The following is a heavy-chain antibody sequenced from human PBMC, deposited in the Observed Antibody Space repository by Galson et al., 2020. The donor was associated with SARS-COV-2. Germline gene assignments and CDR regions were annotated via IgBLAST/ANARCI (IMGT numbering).Heavy chain of an antibody. CDR2: ISSSGSTI. CDR1: GFTFSSYE. Sequence: GGSLILSCVVSGFTFSSYEMNWVRQAPGKGLEWVSYISSSGSTIYYADSVKGRFTISRDNAKNSLYLQMNSLRAEETAVYYCARYGSMGDFWSGYYDDAFDIWAQGTMVTVSS. CDR3: ARYGSMGDFWSGYYDDAFDI. J-gene: IGHJ3*02. D-gene: IGHD3-3*01. V-gene: IGHV3-48*03.